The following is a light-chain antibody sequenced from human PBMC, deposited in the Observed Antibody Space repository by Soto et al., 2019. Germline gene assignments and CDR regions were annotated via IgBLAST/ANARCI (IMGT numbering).Light chain of an antibody. CDR1: QSVGNSH. CDR3: QQYGSSPLT. V-gene: IGKV3-20*01. Sequence: PGERATLSCWASQSVGNSHVAWYQQRRGLPPRLLIYGASNRATGIPDRFSGSGSGADFTLTISRLEPEDFAVYYCQQYGSSPLTFCGGTKVDIK. J-gene: IGKJ4*01. CDR2: GAS.